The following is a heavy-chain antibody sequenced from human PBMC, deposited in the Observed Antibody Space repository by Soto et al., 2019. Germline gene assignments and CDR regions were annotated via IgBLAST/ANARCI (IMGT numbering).Heavy chain of an antibody. D-gene: IGHD2-2*01. J-gene: IGHJ4*02. CDR2: IYYSGST. CDR3: ARSFPASMRVFHY. V-gene: IGHV4-30-4*01. CDR1: GASISSGDYY. Sequence: PSETLSLTCSVSGASISSGDYYWSWIRQPPGKGLEWIGYIYYSGSTYYNPSLKSRITISVDTSKNQFSLKLTSVTAADTAVYYCARSFPASMRVFHYWGQGTLVTVSS.